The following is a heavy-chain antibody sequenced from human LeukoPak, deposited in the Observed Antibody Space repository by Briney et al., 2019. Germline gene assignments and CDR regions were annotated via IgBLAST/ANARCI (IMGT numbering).Heavy chain of an antibody. V-gene: IGHV3-7*01. D-gene: IGHD3-3*01. CDR1: GFTFSSYW. CDR2: IKQDGSEK. CDR3: ARGHDFGVVYYYYYMDV. J-gene: IGHJ6*03. Sequence: PGGSLRLSCAASGFTFSSYWMSWVRQAPGKGLEWVANIKQDGSEKYYVDSVKGRFTISRDNAKNSLYLQMNSLRAEDTAVYYCARGHDFGVVYYYYYMDVWGKGTTVTVSS.